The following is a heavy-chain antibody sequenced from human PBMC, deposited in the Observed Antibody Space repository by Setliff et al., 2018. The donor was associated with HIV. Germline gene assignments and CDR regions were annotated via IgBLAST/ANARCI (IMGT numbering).Heavy chain of an antibody. CDR3: ARGRYRSRWYASDHYYIDV. D-gene: IGHD6-13*01. CDR2: IYTSGST. CDR1: GGSINSGSYY. V-gene: IGHV4-61*02. J-gene: IGHJ6*03. Sequence: SETLSLTCTVSGGSINSGSYYWSWIRQPAGKGLEWIGRIYTSGSTNYNPSLKSRVTISVDTSKNQFSLNLSSVTAADTAVYYCARGRYRSRWYASDHYYIDVWGKGTTVTAP.